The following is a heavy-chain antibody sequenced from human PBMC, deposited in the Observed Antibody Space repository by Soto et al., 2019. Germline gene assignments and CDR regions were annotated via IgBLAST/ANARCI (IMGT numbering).Heavy chain of an antibody. V-gene: IGHV3-33*01. D-gene: IGHD5-18*01. CDR2: IWFDGSNK. CDR3: ARDLGYNYGHPFDY. J-gene: IGHJ4*02. CDR1: GFTFSGYT. Sequence: GGSLRLSCAACGFTFSGYTIHWVRQAPGKGLEWLALIWFDGSNKYYADSVKGRFTISRDNAKNTLYLQMNTLRAEDTAVYYCARDLGYNYGHPFDYWGQGTLVTVSS.